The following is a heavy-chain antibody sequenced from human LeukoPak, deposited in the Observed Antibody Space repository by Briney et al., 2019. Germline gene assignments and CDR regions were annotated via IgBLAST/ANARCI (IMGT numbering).Heavy chain of an antibody. CDR1: GFTSSVYW. V-gene: IGHV3-7*03. CDR2: INQDGSEK. CDR3: VRGRGWLDS. Sequence: GGPLRLSCLGSGFTSSVYWMTWVRQAPGKGLEWVANINQDGSEKEYVESVKGRFIISRDNAKNSLCLQMNSLRGEDTAVYYCVRGRGWLDSWGQGTLVTVSS. D-gene: IGHD3-10*01. J-gene: IGHJ5*01.